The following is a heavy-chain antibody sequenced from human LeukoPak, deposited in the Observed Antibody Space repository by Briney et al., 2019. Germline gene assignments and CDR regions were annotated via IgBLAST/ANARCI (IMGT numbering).Heavy chain of an antibody. V-gene: IGHV1-2*02. D-gene: IGHD6-6*01. J-gene: IGHJ6*03. CDR3: ARTSIAARRKYYYYYMDV. CDR2: INPNSGGT. Sequence: EASVKVSCKASVYTFTGYYMHWVRQAPGQGLEWMGWINPNSGGTNYAQKFQGRVTMTRDTSISTAYMELSRLRSDDTAVYYCARTSIAARRKYYYYYMDVWGKGTTVTVSS. CDR1: VYTFTGYY.